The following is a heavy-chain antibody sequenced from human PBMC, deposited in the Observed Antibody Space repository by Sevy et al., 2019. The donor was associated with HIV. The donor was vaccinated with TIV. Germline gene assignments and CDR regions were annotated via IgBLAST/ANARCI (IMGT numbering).Heavy chain of an antibody. CDR1: GFTFSSSS. J-gene: IGHJ4*02. Sequence: GESLKISCAASGFTFSSSSMTWVRQAPGKGLEGVATISQGGSEEYYVDSVKGRFTISRDNAKNSLYLQTNSLSAVDTAVYFCARFVSLGYWGQGTLVTVSS. D-gene: IGHD6-13*01. CDR3: ARFVSLGY. CDR2: ISQGGSEE. V-gene: IGHV3-7*01.